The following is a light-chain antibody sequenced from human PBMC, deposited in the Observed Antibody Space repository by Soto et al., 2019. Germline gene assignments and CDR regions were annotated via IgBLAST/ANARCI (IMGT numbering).Light chain of an antibody. V-gene: IGKV1-5*01. CDR2: DAS. CDR1: QSISSW. CDR3: QQYNSYPWT. J-gene: IGKJ1*01. Sequence: DIQMTQNTPTLSASVGDRVTITCRASQSISSWLAWYQQKPGKAPKLLIYDASSLESGVPSRFSGSGSGTEFTLTISSLQPDDFATYYCQQYNSYPWTFGQGSKVDVK.